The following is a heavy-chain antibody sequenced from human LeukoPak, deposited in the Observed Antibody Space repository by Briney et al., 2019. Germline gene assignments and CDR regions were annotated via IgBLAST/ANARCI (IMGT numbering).Heavy chain of an antibody. Sequence: GGSLRLSCAASGFSFDVHAMTWVRQAPGKGPEWVATIGGPAETFYADSVRGRFTISRDNSRYTLYLQMNRLRAEDSALNYCAKDWTSHNGVYDCLDFWGQGTQVTVSS. CDR1: GFSFDVHA. CDR3: AKDWTSHNGVYDCLDF. CDR2: IGGPAET. D-gene: IGHD3-16*01. V-gene: IGHV3-23*01. J-gene: IGHJ4*02.